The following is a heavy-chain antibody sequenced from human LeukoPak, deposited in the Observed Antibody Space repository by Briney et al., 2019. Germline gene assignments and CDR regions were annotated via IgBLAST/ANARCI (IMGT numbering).Heavy chain of an antibody. CDR3: ARVNSSGWYVYY. Sequence: SETLSLTCTVSGGSISSDNYFWNWIRQPAGKGLEWIGRIYTSGSTNYNPSLKSRVTMSVDTSKNQFSLKLSSVTAADTAVYYCARVNSSGWYVYYWGQGTLVTVSS. CDR1: GGSISSDNYF. D-gene: IGHD6-19*01. CDR2: IYTSGST. V-gene: IGHV4-61*02. J-gene: IGHJ4*02.